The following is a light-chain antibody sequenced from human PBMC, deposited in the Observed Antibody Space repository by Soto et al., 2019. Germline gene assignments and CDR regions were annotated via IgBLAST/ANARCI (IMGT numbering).Light chain of an antibody. V-gene: IGLV2-11*01. CDR3: CSYAGSHAV. Sequence: QSVLTQPRSVSGSPGQSVTISCTGTNSDVGGYVYVSWYQQHPSKAPKLIIYDVTKRPSGVPDRFSGSKSGNTASLTISGLQAEDEADYYCCSYAGSHAVFGSGTKVTVL. J-gene: IGLJ1*01. CDR1: NSDVGGYVY. CDR2: DVT.